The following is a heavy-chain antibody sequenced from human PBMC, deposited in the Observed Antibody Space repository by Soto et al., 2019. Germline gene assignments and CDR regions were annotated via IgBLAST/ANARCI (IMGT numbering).Heavy chain of an antibody. J-gene: IGHJ5*02. D-gene: IGHD3-3*01. CDR2: ISGSSSNM. CDR3: ANDTNYDFWSRYYGSGWFDT. V-gene: IGHV3-21*01. CDR1: GFTFSSYS. Sequence: GGSLRLSCAASGFTFSSYSMNWVRQTPGKGLEWVSSISGSSSNMYYADSVKGRFTISRDNAKNSLYLQMNSLRAEDTAVYYCANDTNYDFWSRYYGSGWFDTWGQGTLVTVSS.